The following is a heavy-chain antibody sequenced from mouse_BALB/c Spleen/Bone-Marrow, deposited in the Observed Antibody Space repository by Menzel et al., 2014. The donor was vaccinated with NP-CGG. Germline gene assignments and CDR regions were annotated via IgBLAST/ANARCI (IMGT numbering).Heavy chain of an antibody. D-gene: IGHD1-2*01. Sequence: EVKLVESGGGLVQPGGSLKLPCAASGFDFSRYWMSWVRQAPGKGLEWIGEINPDSNTINYTPSLKDKFIISRDNAKNTLYLQMSKVRSEDTALYYCVRLAYYGSFAYWGQGTLVTVSA. CDR3: VRLAYYGSFAY. V-gene: IGHV4-1*02. CDR1: GFDFSRYW. CDR2: INPDSNTI. J-gene: IGHJ3*01.